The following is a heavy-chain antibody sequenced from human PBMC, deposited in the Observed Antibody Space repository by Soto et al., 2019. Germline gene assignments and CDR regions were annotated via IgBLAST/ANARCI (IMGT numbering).Heavy chain of an antibody. CDR3: AKDSGYNYGYFRWFDP. CDR2: INHSGST. V-gene: IGHV4-34*01. CDR1: GGSFSGYI. Sequence: SETLSLTCAVQGGSFSGYIWTWIRQPPGKGLQWIGQINHSGSTYYNPSLKSRVTISLDPSNDQFSLKLSSVTAADTAVYYCAKDSGYNYGYFRWFDPWGQGTLVTVSS. D-gene: IGHD5-18*01. J-gene: IGHJ5*02.